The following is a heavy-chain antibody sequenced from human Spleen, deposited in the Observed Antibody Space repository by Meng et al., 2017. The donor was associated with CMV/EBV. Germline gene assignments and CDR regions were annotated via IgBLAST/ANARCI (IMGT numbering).Heavy chain of an antibody. J-gene: IGHJ4*02. CDR1: GFTLSDYY. CDR3: VREDYGDYFFDT. Sequence: GGSLRLSCAASGFTLSDYYVSWIRQAPGKGLEWLSYISSSGSTIHYADSVKGRFIISRDTPKNSVYLQMNSLRAEDTAVYYCVREDYGDYFFDTWGQGTLVTVSS. D-gene: IGHD4-17*01. CDR2: ISSSGSTI. V-gene: IGHV3-11*01.